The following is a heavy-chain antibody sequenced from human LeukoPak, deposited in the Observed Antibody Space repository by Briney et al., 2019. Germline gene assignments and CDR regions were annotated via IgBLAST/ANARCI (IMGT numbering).Heavy chain of an antibody. J-gene: IGHJ3*02. Sequence: SETLSLTCTVSGYSISRGYYWGWIRQPPGKGLEWIGSIYYSGNTYYKSSLKSRVTIAVDTSKNQFSLKLNSVTAADTAVYYCARESYYDSSGYSHDAFDIWGQGTMVTVSS. D-gene: IGHD3-22*01. V-gene: IGHV4-38-2*02. CDR2: IYYSGNT. CDR3: ARESYYDSSGYSHDAFDI. CDR1: GYSISRGYY.